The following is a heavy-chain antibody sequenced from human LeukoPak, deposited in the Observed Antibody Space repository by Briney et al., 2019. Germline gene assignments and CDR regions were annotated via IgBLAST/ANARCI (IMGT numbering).Heavy chain of an antibody. J-gene: IGHJ4*02. CDR1: GFTFSSYG. CDR2: ISYDGSNK. Sequence: GRSLRLSCAASGFTFSSYGMHWVRQAPGKGLEWVAVISYDGSNKYYADSVKGRFTISRDNSKNTLYLQMNSLRAEDTAVYYCAKDSADDYGDYPKYWGQGTLVTVSS. CDR3: AKDSADDYGDYPKY. V-gene: IGHV3-30*18. D-gene: IGHD4-17*01.